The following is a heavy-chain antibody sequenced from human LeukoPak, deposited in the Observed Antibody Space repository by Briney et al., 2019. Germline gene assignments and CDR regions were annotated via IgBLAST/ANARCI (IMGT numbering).Heavy chain of an antibody. J-gene: IGHJ4*02. V-gene: IGHV4-39*07. Sequence: PSETLSLTCTVSGGFISSSSYYWGWIRQPPGKGLEWIGSIYYSGSTYYNPSLKSRVTISVDASKNQFSLKLSSVTAADTAVYYCARLSGWRFDYWGQGTLVTVSS. CDR3: ARLSGWRFDY. CDR2: IYYSGST. D-gene: IGHD3-3*01. CDR1: GGFISSSSYY.